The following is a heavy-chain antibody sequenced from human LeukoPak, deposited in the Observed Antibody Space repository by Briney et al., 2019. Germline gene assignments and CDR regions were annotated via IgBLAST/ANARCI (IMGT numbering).Heavy chain of an antibody. Sequence: ASVKVSCKASGYTFTSYDINWVQQATGQGLEWMGWVNPNSGHTGYAQKFQGRVTMTGNTSITTAYMELSSLTSEDTAVYYCARGAPGSYCSGGSCPYFDYWGQGTLVSVSS. J-gene: IGHJ4*02. V-gene: IGHV1-8*01. CDR3: ARGAPGSYCSGGSCPYFDY. D-gene: IGHD2-15*01. CDR1: GYTFTSYD. CDR2: VNPNSGHT.